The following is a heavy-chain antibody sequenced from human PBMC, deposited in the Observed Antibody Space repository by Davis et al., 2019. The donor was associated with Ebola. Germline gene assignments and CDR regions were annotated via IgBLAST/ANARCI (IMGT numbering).Heavy chain of an antibody. CDR3: AREASNPGDYYFHGMDV. J-gene: IGHJ6*02. V-gene: IGHV6-1*01. Sequence: SQTLSLTCAISGDSVSSNSAAWNWIRQSPSRGLERLGRTYYRSKWYIDYQVSVKSRVTINPDTSKNQLSLQVNSVTPEDTAVYYCAREASNPGDYYFHGMDVWGQGTTVTVS. CDR2: TYYRSKWYI. D-gene: IGHD2-8*02. CDR1: GDSVSSNSAA.